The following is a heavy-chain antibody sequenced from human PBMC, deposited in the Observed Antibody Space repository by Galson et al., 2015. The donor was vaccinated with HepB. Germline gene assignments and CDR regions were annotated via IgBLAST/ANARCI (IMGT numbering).Heavy chain of an antibody. V-gene: IGHV5-51*01. Sequence: QSGAEVKKPGESLKISCKGSGYSFTSRWIGWVRQMPGKGLEWLGIIYPDDSETRYSPSFQGHVTISADKSISTAYLQWSGLKASDTAMYYCARSGSSWYGEFDYWGQGALVTVSS. J-gene: IGHJ4*02. CDR2: IYPDDSET. CDR1: GYSFTSRW. D-gene: IGHD6-13*01. CDR3: ARSGSSWYGEFDY.